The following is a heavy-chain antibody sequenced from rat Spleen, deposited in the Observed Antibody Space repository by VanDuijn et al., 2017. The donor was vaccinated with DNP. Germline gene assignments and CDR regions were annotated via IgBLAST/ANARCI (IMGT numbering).Heavy chain of an antibody. V-gene: IGHV5S10*01. CDR3: ITFEGRNA. Sequence: EVQLVESGGGLVQPGRSLKLSCASSGFTFSDYNMAWVRQAPKKGLEWVATILYDGSRAYYRDSVKGRFTVYRDNAKSTLYLQMDSLRSEDTATYYCITFEGRNAWGQGTSVTVSS. D-gene: IGHD1-11*01. J-gene: IGHJ4*01. CDR1: GFTFSDYN. CDR2: ILYDGSRA.